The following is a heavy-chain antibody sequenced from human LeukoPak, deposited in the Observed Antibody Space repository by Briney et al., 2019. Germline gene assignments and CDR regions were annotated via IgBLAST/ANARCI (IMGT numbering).Heavy chain of an antibody. V-gene: IGHV3-15*01. CDR2: IKSKTEGGTT. CDR1: GFTFSNAW. Sequence: GGSLRLSCAASGFTFSNAWMSWVRQAPGKGLEWVGRIKSKTEGGTTDYAAPVKGRFTISRDDSKNTLYLQMNSLKTEDTAVYYCTTLTYDSSGCHNPPLDYWGQGTLVTVSS. D-gene: IGHD3-22*01. CDR3: TTLTYDSSGCHNPPLDY. J-gene: IGHJ4*02.